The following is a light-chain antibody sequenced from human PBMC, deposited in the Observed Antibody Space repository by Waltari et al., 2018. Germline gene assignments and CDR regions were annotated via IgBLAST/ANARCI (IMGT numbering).Light chain of an antibody. V-gene: IGLV2-14*03. CDR1: SSDVVAYNY. CDR2: DVS. Sequence: QSALTQPASVSGSPGQSITISCTGTSSDVVAYNYVPWYQQHPGKAPKFMIYDVSNRPSGVSNRFSGSKSGNTASLTISGLQADDEADYYCISYTTSRTWVFGGGTKLTVL. CDR3: ISYTTSRTWV. J-gene: IGLJ3*02.